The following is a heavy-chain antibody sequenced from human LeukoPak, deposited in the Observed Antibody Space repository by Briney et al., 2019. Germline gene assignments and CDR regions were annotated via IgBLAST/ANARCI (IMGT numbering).Heavy chain of an antibody. CDR1: RCIFSSYE. Sequence: GGSLRVSFVSSRCIFSSYEMNGVRQAAGRGLAGVSYISSSGSTIYYADYVKGRFTISRDNAKNSLYLQMNSLRAEDTAVYYCAELGITMIGGVWGKGTTVTISS. V-gene: IGHV3-48*03. D-gene: IGHD3-10*02. CDR3: AELGITMIGGV. CDR2: ISSSGSTI. J-gene: IGHJ6*04.